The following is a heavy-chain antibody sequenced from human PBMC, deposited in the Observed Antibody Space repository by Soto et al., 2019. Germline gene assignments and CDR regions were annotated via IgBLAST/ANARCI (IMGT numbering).Heavy chain of an antibody. J-gene: IGHJ4*02. V-gene: IGHV1-24*01. D-gene: IGHD4-4*01. CDR1: GYTLTELS. Sequence: GASVKVSCKVSGYTLTELSMHWVRQAPGKGLEWIGGFDPEDGETIYAQKFQGRVTMTEDTSTDTAYMELSSLRSEDTAVYYCATTRRTNSNYGYFDYWGQGTLVTVSS. CDR2: FDPEDGET. CDR3: ATTRRTNSNYGYFDY.